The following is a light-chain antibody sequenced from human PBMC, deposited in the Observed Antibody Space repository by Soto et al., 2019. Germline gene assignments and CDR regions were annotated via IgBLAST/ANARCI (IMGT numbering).Light chain of an antibody. Sequence: QSALTQPDPVSGSPGQSITISCTGTSSDVGGYNYVSWYQQHPGKAPKLMIYEVSNRPSGVSNRFSGSKSGNTASLTISGLQAEDEADYYCSSYTSSSTPYVFGTGTKVTVL. J-gene: IGLJ1*01. CDR1: SSDVGGYNY. V-gene: IGLV2-14*01. CDR3: SSYTSSSTPYV. CDR2: EVS.